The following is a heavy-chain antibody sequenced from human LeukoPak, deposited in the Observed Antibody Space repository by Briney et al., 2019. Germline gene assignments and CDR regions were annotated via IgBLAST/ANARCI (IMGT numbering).Heavy chain of an antibody. CDR3: ARGLRGLAYNWFDP. D-gene: IGHD6-19*01. CDR1: GYTFTSYD. J-gene: IGHJ5*02. CDR2: MNPNSGNT. V-gene: IGHV1-8*01. Sequence: ASVKVSCKASGYTFTSYDINWVRQATGQGLEWMGWMNPNSGNTGYAQKFQGRVTMTRNTSISTAYMELSSLRSEDTAVYYCARGLRGLAYNWFDPWGQGTLVTVSS.